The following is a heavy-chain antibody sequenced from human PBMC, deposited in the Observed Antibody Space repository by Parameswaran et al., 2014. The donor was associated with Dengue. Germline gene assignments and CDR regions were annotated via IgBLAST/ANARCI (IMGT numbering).Heavy chain of an antibody. J-gene: IGHJ6*02. V-gene: IGHV3-53*01. CDR2: LYPGGSL. CDR3: VRDRSDCYSSSCPAMFYYGMDV. Sequence: VRQAPGKGLEWVSSLYPGGSLFYADPVRGRFTISRDSSENTLHLHMNSLRAEDTAVYYCVRDRSDCYSSSCPAMFYYGMDVWGQGTTVTVSS. D-gene: IGHD6-6*01.